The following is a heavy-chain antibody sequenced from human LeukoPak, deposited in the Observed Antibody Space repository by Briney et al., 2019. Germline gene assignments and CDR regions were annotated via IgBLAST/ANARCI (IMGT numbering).Heavy chain of an antibody. J-gene: IGHJ5*02. CDR3: ARGFPTASSRNTWNWFDP. CDR1: RGTFSSYA. CDR2: IIPIFGTA. D-gene: IGHD4-17*01. V-gene: IGHV1-69*05. Sequence: GASVKVSCKASRGTFSSYAISWVRQAPGQGLEWMGGIIPIFGTANYAQKFQGRVTITTDESTSTAYMELSSLRSEDTAVYYCARGFPTASSRNTWNWFDPWGQGTLVTVSS.